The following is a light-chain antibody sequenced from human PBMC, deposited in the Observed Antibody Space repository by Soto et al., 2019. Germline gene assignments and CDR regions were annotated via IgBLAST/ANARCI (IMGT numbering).Light chain of an antibody. CDR1: QSISGW. V-gene: IGKV1-5*03. CDR2: EAS. Sequence: DIQMTQSPSTLSASVGDTVTITCRASQSISGWLAWYQQRPGVAPRLLIYEASTLQSGVPSRFSGSGYGTVFTLTISRLQPDDSATYYCQQYDVYSTFGQGTKVDIK. J-gene: IGKJ1*01. CDR3: QQYDVYST.